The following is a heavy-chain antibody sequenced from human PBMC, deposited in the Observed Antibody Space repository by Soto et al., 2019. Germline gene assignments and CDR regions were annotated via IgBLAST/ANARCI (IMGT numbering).Heavy chain of an antibody. Sequence: QVQLHQRGAGLLKPSETLSLTCAVSGASVSGQYWSWIRQPPGKGLEWVGEIIPTGSTTYNPSPKRRLSFSLDTSKNHFSLNLTSVWVADTAVYYCARGGISMAWNYYYYGMDVWGQGTTVTVSS. CDR3: ARGGISMAWNYYYYGMDV. D-gene: IGHD2-8*01. CDR2: IIPTGST. J-gene: IGHJ6*02. CDR1: GASVSGQY. V-gene: IGHV4-34*12.